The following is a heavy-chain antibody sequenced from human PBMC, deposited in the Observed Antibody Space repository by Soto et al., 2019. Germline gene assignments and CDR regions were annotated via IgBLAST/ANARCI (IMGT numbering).Heavy chain of an antibody. Sequence: SQTLSLTCAISGDSVSSNSAAWNWIRQSPSRGLEWLGRTYYRSKWYNDYAVSVKSRITINPDTSKNQFSLQLNSVTPEDTAVYYCARDTIAAAGAYYYYYGMDVWGQGTTVTVSS. V-gene: IGHV6-1*01. CDR2: TYYRSKWYN. D-gene: IGHD6-13*01. CDR1: GDSVSSNSAA. J-gene: IGHJ6*02. CDR3: ARDTIAAAGAYYYYYGMDV.